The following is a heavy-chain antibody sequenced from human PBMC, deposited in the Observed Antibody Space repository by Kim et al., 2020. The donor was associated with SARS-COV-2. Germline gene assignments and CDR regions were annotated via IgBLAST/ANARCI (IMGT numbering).Heavy chain of an antibody. Sequence: GGSLRLSCAASGFTFSSYWMSWVRQAPGKGLEWVANIKQDGSEKYYVDSVKGRFTISRDNAKNSLYLQMNSLRAEDTAVYYCARDTKRVQGYYDILTGWGGYYGMDVWGQGTTVTVSS. V-gene: IGHV3-7*01. J-gene: IGHJ6*02. CDR1: GFTFSSYW. CDR3: ARDTKRVQGYYDILTGWGGYYGMDV. D-gene: IGHD3-9*01. CDR2: IKQDGSEK.